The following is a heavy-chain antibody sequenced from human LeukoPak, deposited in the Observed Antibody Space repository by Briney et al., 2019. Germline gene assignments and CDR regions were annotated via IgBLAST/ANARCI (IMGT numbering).Heavy chain of an antibody. CDR3: ATSTAVVTGYLQH. V-gene: IGHV3-53*01. J-gene: IGHJ1*01. CDR1: GFTVSSNY. D-gene: IGHD5-18*01. CDR2: IYSGGST. Sequence: GGSLRLSCAASGFTVSSNYMSWVRQAPGKGLEWVSVIYSGGSTYYADSVKGRFTISRDNSKNTVYLQMNSLTAEDTAVYYCATSTAVVTGYLQHWGQGTLVSVSS.